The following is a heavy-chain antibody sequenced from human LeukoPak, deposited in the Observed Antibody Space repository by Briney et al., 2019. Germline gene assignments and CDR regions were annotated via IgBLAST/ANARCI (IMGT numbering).Heavy chain of an antibody. D-gene: IGHD3-16*01. CDR1: GDSVSSNSAA. CDR2: TYYRSKWYN. Sequence: SQTLSLTYAISGDSVSSNSAAWNWSRESPSRGLEWLGRTYYRSKWYNDYAVSVKSRIAINPDTSKNQFSLQLNSVTPEDTAVYYCARKAAGGAFDVWAQGTMVTVSS. J-gene: IGHJ3*01. CDR3: ARKAAGGAFDV. V-gene: IGHV6-1*01.